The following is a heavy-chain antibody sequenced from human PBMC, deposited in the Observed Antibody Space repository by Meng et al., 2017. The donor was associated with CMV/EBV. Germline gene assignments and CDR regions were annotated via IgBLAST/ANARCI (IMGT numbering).Heavy chain of an antibody. Sequence: QVQLPQWGAGLLKPSETLSLTCAFYGGSFSGYYWSWIRQPPGKGLEWIGEINHSGSTNYNPSLKSRVTISVDTSKNQFSLKLSSVTAADTAVYYCASSLTYPDYWGQGTLVTVSS. J-gene: IGHJ4*02. CDR1: GGSFSGYY. CDR3: ASSLTYPDY. CDR2: INHSGST. V-gene: IGHV4-34*01. D-gene: IGHD2-15*01.